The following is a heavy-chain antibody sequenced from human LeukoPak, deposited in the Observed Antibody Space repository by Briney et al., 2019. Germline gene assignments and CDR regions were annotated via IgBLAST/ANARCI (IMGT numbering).Heavy chain of an antibody. V-gene: IGHV1-18*01. J-gene: IGHJ4*02. CDR2: ISAHNGNT. CDR1: GYTFTNYG. D-gene: IGHD2-15*01. CDR3: ARDSSSDSDIYLGSY. Sequence: ASVKVSCKASGYTFTNYGFSWVRQAPGQGLEWMGWISAHNGNTNYEQKFQGRVTMTTDTSTSTAYMELRSLRSDDTAVYYCARDSSSDSDIYLGSYWGQGTLVTVSS.